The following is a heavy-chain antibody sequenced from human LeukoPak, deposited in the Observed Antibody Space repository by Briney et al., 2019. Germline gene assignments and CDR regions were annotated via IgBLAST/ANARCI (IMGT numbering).Heavy chain of an antibody. Sequence: PSQTLSLTCTVSGGSISSGDYYWSWIRQPPGKGLEWIGYIYYSGSTYYNPSLKSRVTISVDKSKNQFSLKLSSVTAADTAVYYCARDPDTAMGPFDYWGQGTLVTVSS. CDR1: GGSISSGDYY. J-gene: IGHJ4*02. V-gene: IGHV4-30-4*01. CDR2: IYYSGST. CDR3: ARDPDTAMGPFDY. D-gene: IGHD5-18*01.